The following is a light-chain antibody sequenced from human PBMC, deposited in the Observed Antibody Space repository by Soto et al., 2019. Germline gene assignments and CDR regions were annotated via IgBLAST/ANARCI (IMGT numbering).Light chain of an antibody. CDR3: QSLGTGIQV. CDR1: SGYSTSA. CDR2: INYDGTH. Sequence: QPVLTQSPSASASLGASVKLTCTLSSGYSTSAIAWHQQQSEQGPRFLMKINYDGTHRKGDGFFDRCSGSSSGAERHLTISRLQSEDEADYYCQSLGTGIQVFGGGTKLTVL. V-gene: IGLV4-69*01. J-gene: IGLJ3*02.